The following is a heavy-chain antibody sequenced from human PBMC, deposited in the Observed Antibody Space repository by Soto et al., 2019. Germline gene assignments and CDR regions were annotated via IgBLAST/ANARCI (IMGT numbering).Heavy chain of an antibody. Sequence: ASVKVSCKASGYTITSYGISWVRQTTRQGLEWMGWISAYNGNTNYAQKLQGRVTMTTDTSTSTAYMELRSLRSDDTAVYYCARGVGYGDLDAFDIWGQGTMVTVSS. CDR3: ARGVGYGDLDAFDI. V-gene: IGHV1-18*01. CDR1: GYTITSYG. D-gene: IGHD4-17*01. J-gene: IGHJ3*02. CDR2: ISAYNGNT.